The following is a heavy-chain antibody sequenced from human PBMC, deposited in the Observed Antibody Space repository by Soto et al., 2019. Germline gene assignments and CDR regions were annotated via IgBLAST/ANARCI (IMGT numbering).Heavy chain of an antibody. CDR2: IIPIFGTA. CDR3: ARDRSGHIVVVPAAIFVSGWFDP. J-gene: IGHJ5*02. Sequence: SVKVSCKASGGTFSSYAISWVRQAPGQGLEWMGGIIPIFGTANYAQKFQGRVTITADESTSTAYMELSSLRSEDTAVYYCARDRSGHIVVVPAAIFVSGWFDPWGQGTLVTVSS. V-gene: IGHV1-69*13. D-gene: IGHD2-2*02. CDR1: GGTFSSYA.